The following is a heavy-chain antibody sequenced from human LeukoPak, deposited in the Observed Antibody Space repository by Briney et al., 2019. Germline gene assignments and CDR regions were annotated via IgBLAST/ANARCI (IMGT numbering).Heavy chain of an antibody. CDR3: ARSQDNWNRGDYYYYYMDV. CDR2: ISAYNGNT. CDR1: GYTFTSYG. Sequence: ASVKVSCKASGYTFTSYGISWVRQAPGQGLEWMGWISAYNGNTNYAQKLQGRVTMTTDTSTSTAYMELRSLRSDDTAVYYCARSQDNWNRGDYYYYYMDVWGKGTTVTVSS. D-gene: IGHD1-20*01. J-gene: IGHJ6*03. V-gene: IGHV1-18*01.